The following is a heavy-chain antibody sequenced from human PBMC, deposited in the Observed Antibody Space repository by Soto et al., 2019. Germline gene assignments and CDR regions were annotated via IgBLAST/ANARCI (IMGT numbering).Heavy chain of an antibody. CDR3: ARQGTYYGSGPNWFDP. Sequence: ASETLSLTCGVCGGSFRNYYWIWVRQPPGKGLEWIGEVNHSGEATYNPSLKSRVTISVDTSKNQFSLKLSSVTAADTAVYYCARQGTYYGSGPNWFDPWGQGTLVTVSS. V-gene: IGHV4-34*01. J-gene: IGHJ5*02. D-gene: IGHD3-10*01. CDR1: GGSFRNYY. CDR2: VNHSGEA.